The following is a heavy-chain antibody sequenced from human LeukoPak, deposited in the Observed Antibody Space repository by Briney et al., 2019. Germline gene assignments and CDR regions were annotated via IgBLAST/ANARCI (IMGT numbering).Heavy chain of an antibody. Sequence: SQTLSLTCTVSGGSISSGGYYWSWIRQHPGKGLEWIGYIYYSGSTYYNPSLKSRATISVDTSKNQFSLKLSSVTAADTAVYYCARARYYYDSSGYCHFDYWGQGTLVTVSS. V-gene: IGHV4-31*03. D-gene: IGHD3-22*01. CDR1: GGSISSGGYY. CDR3: ARARYYYDSSGYCHFDY. J-gene: IGHJ4*02. CDR2: IYYSGST.